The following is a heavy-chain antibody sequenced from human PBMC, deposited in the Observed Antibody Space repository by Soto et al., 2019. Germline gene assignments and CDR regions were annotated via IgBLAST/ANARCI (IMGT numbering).Heavy chain of an antibody. Sequence: SETLSLTCTVSGGSISSGGYYWSWIRQHPGKGLVWSGYIYYSGSTYYNPSLKSRVTISVDTSKNQFSLKLSSVTAADTAVYYCARDPFEGFRVVKPYYYYYGMHVWGQGTTVTVSS. CDR3: ARDPFEGFRVVKPYYYYYGMHV. J-gene: IGHJ6*02. D-gene: IGHD3-3*01. V-gene: IGHV4-31*03. CDR1: GGSISSGGYY. CDR2: IYYSGST.